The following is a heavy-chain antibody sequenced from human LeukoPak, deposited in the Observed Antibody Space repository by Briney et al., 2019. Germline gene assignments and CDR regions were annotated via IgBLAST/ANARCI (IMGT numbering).Heavy chain of an antibody. D-gene: IGHD6-13*01. V-gene: IGHV3-30*02. J-gene: IGHJ4*02. CDR2: IRYDGSNK. CDR3: AKVRGQTMSAAPTAIDY. Sequence: PGGSLRLSCAASGFTFGNYGMHWVRQAPGKGLEWAAFIRYDGSNKNYADSVKGRFTISRDNSKNTLYLQMNSLRAEDTAVYYCAKVRGQTMSAAPTAIDYWGQGTLVTVSS. CDR1: GFTFGNYG.